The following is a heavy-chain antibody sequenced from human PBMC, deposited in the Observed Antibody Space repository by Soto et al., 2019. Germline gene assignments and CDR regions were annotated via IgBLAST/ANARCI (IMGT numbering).Heavy chain of an antibody. D-gene: IGHD4-4*01. CDR1: GFTFSSYA. V-gene: IGHV3-23*01. CDR2: ISGGGSST. Sequence: PGGSLSLSCAASGFTFSSYATSWVRQAPGKGLEWVSCISGGGSSTHYADSVKGRFTISRDNSKNMLYLQMNSLRAEDTAVYYCAKDLSFYSSYPFFDYWGQGTLVTVSS. J-gene: IGHJ4*02. CDR3: AKDLSFYSSYPFFDY.